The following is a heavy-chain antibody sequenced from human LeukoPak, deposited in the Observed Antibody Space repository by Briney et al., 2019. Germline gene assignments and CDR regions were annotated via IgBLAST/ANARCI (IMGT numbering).Heavy chain of an antibody. J-gene: IGHJ4*02. CDR1: GYTFTSYD. Sequence: ASVKVSCKASGYTFTSYDINWVRQATGQGLEWMGWMNPNSGNTGYAQKFQGRVTMTRNTSISTAYMELSSLRSEDTAVYYCARVGGYDILTGYYTLDYWGQGTLVTVSS. V-gene: IGHV1-8*01. D-gene: IGHD3-9*01. CDR2: MNPNSGNT. CDR3: ARVGGYDILTGYYTLDY.